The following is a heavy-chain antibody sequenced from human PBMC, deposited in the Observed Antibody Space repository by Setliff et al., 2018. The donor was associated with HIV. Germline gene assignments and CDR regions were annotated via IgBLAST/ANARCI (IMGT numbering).Heavy chain of an antibody. Sequence: ASVKVSCKASGYRFNTYGISWVRQAPGQGLEWMGWISPYNGDTRFAQSLQGRVTLTTDTSTNTAYMEMRTLRSDDTAVYYCARDDHYYDMGSILSDWYFDLWGRGTLVTVSS. J-gene: IGHJ2*01. CDR2: ISPYNGDT. CDR1: GYRFNTYG. D-gene: IGHD3-22*01. CDR3: ARDDHYYDMGSILSDWYFDL. V-gene: IGHV1-18*01.